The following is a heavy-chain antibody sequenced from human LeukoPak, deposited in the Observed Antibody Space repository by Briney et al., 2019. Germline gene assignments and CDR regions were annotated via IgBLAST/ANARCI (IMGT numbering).Heavy chain of an antibody. D-gene: IGHD6-19*01. CDR2: IYYSGST. CDR1: GGSISSYS. Sequence: SETLSLTCTVSGGSISSYSWIWIRQPPGKGPEWIGYIYYSGSTSYNSSLKSRVTISVDTSKNQFSLKLSSVTAADTAVYYCARRGSGWYFAFDIWGQGTMVTVSS. V-gene: IGHV4-59*01. J-gene: IGHJ3*02. CDR3: ARRGSGWYFAFDI.